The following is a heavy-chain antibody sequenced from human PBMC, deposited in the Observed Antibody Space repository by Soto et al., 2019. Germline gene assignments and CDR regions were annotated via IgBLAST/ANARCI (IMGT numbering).Heavy chain of an antibody. CDR2: IIPMFGTA. V-gene: IGHV1-69*12. CDR1: GGTFSTDS. Sequence: QVQLVQSGAEVKKPGSSVKVSCKASGGTFSTDSISWVRQAPGQGLEWMGGIIPMFGTANNAQKFQGRVTITADESTSTAYIELSSLRYEGTAVYFCAREIDGYYGMDVWGQGTTVTVAS. CDR3: AREIDGYYGMDV. J-gene: IGHJ6*02.